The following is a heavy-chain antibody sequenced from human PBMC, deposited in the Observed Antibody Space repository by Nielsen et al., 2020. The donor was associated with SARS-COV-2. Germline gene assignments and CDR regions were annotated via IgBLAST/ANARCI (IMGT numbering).Heavy chain of an antibody. CDR3: AKIIRGVVFDY. V-gene: IGHV3-23*01. Sequence: GESLKISCAASGFTFSLYAMNWVRQAPGRGLEWVSAISGRGDRTYYTDSVKGRFTVSRDSSKNTLYLQMSSLRADDTAVYYCAKIIRGVVFDYWGQGTLVTVSS. D-gene: IGHD3-10*01. J-gene: IGHJ4*02. CDR1: GFTFSLYA. CDR2: ISGRGDRT.